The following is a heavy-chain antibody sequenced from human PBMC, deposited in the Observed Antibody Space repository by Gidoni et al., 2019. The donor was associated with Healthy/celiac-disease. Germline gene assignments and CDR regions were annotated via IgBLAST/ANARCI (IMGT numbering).Heavy chain of an antibody. CDR1: GFTFSSYA. Sequence: EVQLLESGGGLVQPGGSLRLSCAASGFTFSSYAMSWVRQAPGKGLEWVSAISGSGGSTYYADSVKGRFTISRDNSKNTLYLQMNSLRAEDTAVYYCAKDGGIVVVVAATPFDYWGQGTLVTVSS. CDR3: AKDGGIVVVVAATPFDY. CDR2: ISGSGGST. V-gene: IGHV3-23*01. D-gene: IGHD2-15*01. J-gene: IGHJ4*02.